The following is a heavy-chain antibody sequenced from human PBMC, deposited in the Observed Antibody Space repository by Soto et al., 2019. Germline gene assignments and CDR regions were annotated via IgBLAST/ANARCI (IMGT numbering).Heavy chain of an antibody. J-gene: IGHJ5*02. CDR1: GGSFSGYY. V-gene: IGHV4-34*01. CDR3: ARAGDSSGYAQP. Sequence: SETLSLTCAVYGGSFSGYYWSWIRQPPGEGLEWIGEINHSGRTNYNPSLKSRVTISVDTSKNQISLRLRSVTAADTAVYYCARAGDSSGYAQPWGQGTPVTVSS. CDR2: INHSGRT. D-gene: IGHD3-22*01.